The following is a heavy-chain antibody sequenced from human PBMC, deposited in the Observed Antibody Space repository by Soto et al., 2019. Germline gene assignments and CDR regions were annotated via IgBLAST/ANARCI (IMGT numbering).Heavy chain of an antibody. V-gene: IGHV4-34*01. CDR2: IDDRGNT. Sequence: SETLSLTCGVYDGSFSMYYWTWIRQSPGKGLEWLGEIDDRGNTNYSPSLKSRITISLDTSKKQFSLNLSSVTAADTAIYFCAKVRRYVGVRRDYHARGFDSWGQGTLVTVSS. CDR3: AKVRRYVGVRRDYHARGFDS. CDR1: DGSFSMYY. D-gene: IGHD3-16*02. J-gene: IGHJ4*02.